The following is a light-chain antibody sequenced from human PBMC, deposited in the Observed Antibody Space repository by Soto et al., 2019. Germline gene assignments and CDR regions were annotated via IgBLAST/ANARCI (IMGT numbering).Light chain of an antibody. CDR3: QSYDSSLSGYV. J-gene: IGLJ1*01. CDR1: SSNIGAGYD. V-gene: IGLV1-40*01. Sequence: QSVLTQPPSVSGAPGQRVTISCTGSSSNIGAGYDAHWYQQLPGTAPKLLIYGSSDRPSGVPDRFSASKSGTSASLAITGLQAEDEADYYCQSYDSSLSGYVFGTGTKVTVL. CDR2: GSS.